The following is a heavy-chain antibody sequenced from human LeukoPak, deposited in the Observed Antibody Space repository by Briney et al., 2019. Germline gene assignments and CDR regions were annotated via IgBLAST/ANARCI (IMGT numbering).Heavy chain of an antibody. Sequence: GGSLRLSCAASGFTLSSYAMSWVRQAPGKGLEWVSAISGSGGSTYYADSVKGRFTISRDNSKNTLYLQMNSLRAEDTAVYYCAKGGGYNNYWGGVDAFDIWGQGTMVTVSS. CDR2: ISGSGGST. CDR3: AKGGGYNNYWGGVDAFDI. J-gene: IGHJ3*02. V-gene: IGHV3-23*01. D-gene: IGHD4-4*01. CDR1: GFTLSSYA.